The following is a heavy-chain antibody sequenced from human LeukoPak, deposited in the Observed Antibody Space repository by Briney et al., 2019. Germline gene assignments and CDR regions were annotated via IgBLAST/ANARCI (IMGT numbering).Heavy chain of an antibody. J-gene: IGHJ4*02. CDR1: GGSVSSGSYY. Sequence: SETLSLTCTVSGGSVSSGSYYWSWIRQPPGKGLEWIGYIYYSGSTYYNPSLKSRVTISVDTSKNQFSLKLSSVTAADTAVYYCARMLARPEPHFDYWGQGTLVTVSS. CDR3: ARMLARPEPHFDY. D-gene: IGHD6-6*01. CDR2: IYYSGST. V-gene: IGHV4-61*01.